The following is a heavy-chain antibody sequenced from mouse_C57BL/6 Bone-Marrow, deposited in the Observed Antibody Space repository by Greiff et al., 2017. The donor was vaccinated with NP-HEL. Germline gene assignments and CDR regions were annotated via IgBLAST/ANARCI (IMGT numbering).Heavy chain of an antibody. CDR2: IHPNSGST. J-gene: IGHJ2*01. D-gene: IGHD4-1*01. CDR3: ARRTGKGGY. V-gene: IGHV1-64*01. CDR1: GYTFTSYW. Sequence: QVQLQQPGAELVKPGASVKLSCKASGYTFTSYWMHWVKQRPGQGLEWIGMIHPNSGSTKYNEKFKSKATLTVDKSSSTAYMQLSSLTSEDSAVYYCARRTGKGGYWGKGTTLTVSS.